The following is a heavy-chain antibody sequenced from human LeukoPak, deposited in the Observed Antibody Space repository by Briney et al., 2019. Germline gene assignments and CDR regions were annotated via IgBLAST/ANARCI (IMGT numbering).Heavy chain of an antibody. CDR2: INSDGSDT. V-gene: IGHV3-74*01. Sequence: PGGSLRLSCAASGFTLSTYWVHWVRHAPGKGVVWVSRINSDGSDTNYADSVKGRFTISRDNARNTLYLQMNSLRAEDTAVYYCARARELATVGVDYWGQGTLVTVSS. J-gene: IGHJ4*02. CDR3: ARARELATVGVDY. D-gene: IGHD5-24*01. CDR1: GFTLSTYW.